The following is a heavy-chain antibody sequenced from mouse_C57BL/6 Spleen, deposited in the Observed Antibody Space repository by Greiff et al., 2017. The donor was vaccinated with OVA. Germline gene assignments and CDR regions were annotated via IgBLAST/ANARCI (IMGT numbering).Heavy chain of an antibody. CDR3: ASDQSREGAMDY. CDR1: GFTFSGYY. Sequence: EVLLLESEAGLVQPGSSMKLSCTASGFTFSGYYMAWVRQFPGKGLEWVADINYDGSSTYYLDSLKSRFILSRDNAKIILYLQMSSLKYEDTATYYCASDQSREGAMDYWGQGTSVTVSS. J-gene: IGHJ4*01. D-gene: IGHD1-1*01. V-gene: IGHV5-16*01. CDR2: INYDGSST.